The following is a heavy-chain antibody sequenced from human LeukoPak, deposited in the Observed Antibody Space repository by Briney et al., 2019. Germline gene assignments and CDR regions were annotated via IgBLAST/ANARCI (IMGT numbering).Heavy chain of an antibody. V-gene: IGHV6-1*01. Sequence: SQTLSLTCAISGDSVSSNSAAWNWIRQSPSRGLEWLGRTYYRSKWYNDYAVSVKSRISINPDTSKNQFSLQLNSVTPEDTAVYYCAGAYRSSRNKLGFDSWGQGTLVTVSS. CDR3: AGAYRSSRNKLGFDS. D-gene: IGHD6-13*01. CDR1: GDSVSSNSAA. CDR2: TYYRSKWYN. J-gene: IGHJ4*02.